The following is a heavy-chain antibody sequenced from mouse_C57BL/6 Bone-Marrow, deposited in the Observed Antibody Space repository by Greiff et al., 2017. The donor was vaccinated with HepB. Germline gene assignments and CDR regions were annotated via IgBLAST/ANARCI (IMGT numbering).Heavy chain of an antibody. D-gene: IGHD1-1*01. CDR1: GYTFTNYW. J-gene: IGHJ2*01. CDR2: IYPGGGYT. CDR3: AVFITTVVASFDY. V-gene: IGHV1-63*01. Sequence: VQLQQSGAELVRPGTSVKMSCKASGYTFTNYWIGWAKQRPGHGLEWIGDIYPGGGYTNYNEKFKGKATLTADKSSSTAYMQFSSLTSEDSAIYYCAVFITTVVASFDYWGQGTTLTVSS.